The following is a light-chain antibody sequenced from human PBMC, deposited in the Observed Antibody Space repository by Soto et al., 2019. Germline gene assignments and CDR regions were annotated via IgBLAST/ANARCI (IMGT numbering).Light chain of an antibody. CDR2: RNN. CDR1: SSNIGSNY. V-gene: IGLV1-47*01. Sequence: QSVLTQPPSASGTPGQRVTISCSGSSSNIGSNYVFWYQQVPRTAPKLLISRNNQRPSGVPARFSGSKSGTSASLAISGLRSEDEADYYCAAWNDSLSGLWVFGGGTKLTV. J-gene: IGLJ3*02. CDR3: AAWNDSLSGLWV.